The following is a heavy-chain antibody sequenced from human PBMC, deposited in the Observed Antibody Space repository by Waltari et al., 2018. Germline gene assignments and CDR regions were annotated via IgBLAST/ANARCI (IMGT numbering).Heavy chain of an antibody. Sequence: QVQLVQSGAEVKKPGASVKVSCKASGYTFTSYDINWVRQATGQGLEWMGWMNPNSGNTGDAQKVQGRVTMTRNTSISTAYMELSSLRSEDTAVYYCARGLGGYYDSSGYYLGYWGQGTLVTVSS. CDR1: GYTFTSYD. V-gene: IGHV1-8*01. J-gene: IGHJ4*02. CDR3: ARGLGGYYDSSGYYLGY. CDR2: MNPNSGNT. D-gene: IGHD3-22*01.